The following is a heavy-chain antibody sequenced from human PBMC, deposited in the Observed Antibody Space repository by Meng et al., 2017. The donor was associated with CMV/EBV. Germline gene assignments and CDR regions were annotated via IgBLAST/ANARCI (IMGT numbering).Heavy chain of an antibody. Sequence: GESLKISCAASGFTFSSYSMNWVRQAPGKGLEWVSSISSSSSYIYYADSVKGRFTISRDNAKNSLYLQMNSLRAEDTTVYYCAREGNGYGYQLLRTPYHFDYWGQGTLGTVSS. CDR3: AREGNGYGYQLLRTPYHFDY. J-gene: IGHJ4*02. CDR1: GFTFSSYS. D-gene: IGHD2-2*01. V-gene: IGHV3-21*01. CDR2: ISSSSSYI.